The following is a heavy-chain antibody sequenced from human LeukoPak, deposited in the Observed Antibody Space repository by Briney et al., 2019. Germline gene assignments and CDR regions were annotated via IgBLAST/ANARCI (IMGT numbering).Heavy chain of an antibody. CDR3: AKGRRYCSGGSCYHFDY. CDR2: ISGSGGST. V-gene: IGHV3-23*01. D-gene: IGHD2-15*01. J-gene: IGHJ4*02. CDR1: GFTVSSDY. Sequence: GGSLRLSCAASGFTVSSDYMSWVRQAPGKGLEWVSVISGSGGSTYYADSVKGRFTISRDNSKNTLYLQMNSLRAEDTAVYYCAKGRRYCSGGSCYHFDYWGQGTLVTVSS.